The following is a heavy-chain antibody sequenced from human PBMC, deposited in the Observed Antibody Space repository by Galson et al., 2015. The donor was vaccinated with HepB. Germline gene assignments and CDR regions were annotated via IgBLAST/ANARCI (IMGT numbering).Heavy chain of an antibody. CDR1: GYTFTGYY. V-gene: IGHV1-2*02. D-gene: IGHD6-19*01. Sequence: SVKVSCKASGYTFTGYYMHWVRQAPGQGLEWMGWINPNSGGTNYAQKFQGRVTMTRDTSISTAYMELSRLRSDDTAVYYCARDKIAVAVQFDYWGQGTLVTVSS. J-gene: IGHJ4*02. CDR3: ARDKIAVAVQFDY. CDR2: INPNSGGT.